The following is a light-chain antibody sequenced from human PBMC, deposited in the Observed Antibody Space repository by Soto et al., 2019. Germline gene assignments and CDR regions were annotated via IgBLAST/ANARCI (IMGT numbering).Light chain of an antibody. J-gene: IGKJ1*01. Sequence: DIQMTQSPHSLSASVGDTVTISCRASQSISKYLNWYQQKRGKAPNLLIYAASSLQSGVPSRFTGSGSGTDFTLTISNLQPEDFATYYCQQSFNTPRTFGHGTKVDIK. V-gene: IGKV1-39*01. CDR3: QQSFNTPRT. CDR1: QSISKY. CDR2: AAS.